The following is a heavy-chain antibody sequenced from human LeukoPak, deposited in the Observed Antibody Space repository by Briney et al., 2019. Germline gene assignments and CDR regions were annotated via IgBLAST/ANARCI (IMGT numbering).Heavy chain of an antibody. CDR3: ARAFDDSSGYPQDI. J-gene: IGHJ3*02. CDR2: IYYSGST. V-gene: IGHV4-30-4*01. Sequence: PSQTLSLTCTVSGGSISSGDYYWSWIRQPPGKGLEWIGYIYYSGSTYYNPSLKSRVTISVDTSENQFSLKLSSVTAADTAVYYCARAFDDSSGYPQDIWGQGTMVTVSS. D-gene: IGHD3-22*01. CDR1: GGSISSGDYY.